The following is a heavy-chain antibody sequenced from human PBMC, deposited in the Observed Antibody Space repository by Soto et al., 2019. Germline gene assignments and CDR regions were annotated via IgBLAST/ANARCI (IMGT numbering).Heavy chain of an antibody. CDR2: TYYRSKWYN. CDR1: GDSVSNNSAA. J-gene: IGHJ4*02. Sequence: PTLSLPCAISGDSVSNNSAAWNWIRQSPSRGLEWLGRTYYRSKWYNDYAVSVKSRRTINPDTSKNQFSLQLNSVTPDDTAGYYCSRVKLENGATTFFDYWGQGTLVTVSS. D-gene: IGHD1-26*01. V-gene: IGHV6-1*01. CDR3: SRVKLENGATTFFDY.